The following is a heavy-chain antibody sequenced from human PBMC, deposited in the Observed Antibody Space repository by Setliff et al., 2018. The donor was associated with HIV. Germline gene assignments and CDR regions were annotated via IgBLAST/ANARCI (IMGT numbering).Heavy chain of an antibody. CDR3: ADSPPAPYSYGYHNGM. D-gene: IGHD5-18*01. CDR1: GFSFSDYA. J-gene: IGHJ2*01. Sequence: PGGSLRLSCAASGFSFSDYAMHWVRQAPGKGLEYVSGISADGGTAYYADSVKDRFTISRDNSKNALYLQMNSLRAEDTAVYYCADSPPAPYSYGYHNGMWGRGTLVTVSS. CDR2: ISADGGTA. V-gene: IGHV3-64*04.